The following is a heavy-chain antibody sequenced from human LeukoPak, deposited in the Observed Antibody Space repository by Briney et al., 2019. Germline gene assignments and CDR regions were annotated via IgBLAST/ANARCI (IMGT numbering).Heavy chain of an antibody. D-gene: IGHD2-21*02. CDR3: AREDFNDYYFDY. V-gene: IGHV3-74*01. J-gene: IGHJ4*02. CDR2: SNSDGSST. Sequence: GGSLRLSCADSGFTFRSYWMHWVRQAPGKGLVWVPRSNSDGSSTTYADSVKGRFTVSRDNAKNTLYLQMNSLRAEDTAVYYCAREDFNDYYFDYWGQGTLVTVSS. CDR1: GFTFRSYW.